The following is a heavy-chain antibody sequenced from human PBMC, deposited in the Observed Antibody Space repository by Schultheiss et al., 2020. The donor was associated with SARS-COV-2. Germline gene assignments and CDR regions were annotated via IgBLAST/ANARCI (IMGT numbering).Heavy chain of an antibody. D-gene: IGHD5-12*01. J-gene: IGHJ4*02. V-gene: IGHV3-15*01. CDR3: TTSVDIVATMDFDY. CDR1: GFTFSNAW. CDR2: IKSKTDGGTT. Sequence: GGSLRLSCAASGFTFSNAWMSWVRQAQGKGLEWVGRIKSKTDGGTTDYAAPVKGRFTISRDDSKNTLYLQMNSLKTEDTAVYYCTTSVDIVATMDFDYWGQGTLVTVSS.